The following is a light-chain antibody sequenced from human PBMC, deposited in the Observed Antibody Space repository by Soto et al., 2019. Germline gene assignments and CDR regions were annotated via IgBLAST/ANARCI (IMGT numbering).Light chain of an antibody. Sequence: QSALTQPASVSGSPGQSITIACTGTSSDVGASNYVSWYQQHPGKAPKLMIYDVSNRPSGVSNRFSGSKSGNTASLTISGLQAEDAADYYCTSYTSSSTYVFRTGTKVTVL. CDR2: DVS. J-gene: IGLJ1*01. V-gene: IGLV2-14*03. CDR1: SSDVGASNY. CDR3: TSYTSSSTYV.